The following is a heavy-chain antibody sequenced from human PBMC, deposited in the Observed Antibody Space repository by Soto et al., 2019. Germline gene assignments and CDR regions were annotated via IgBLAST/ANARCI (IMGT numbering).Heavy chain of an antibody. CDR1: GFTFSSYA. Sequence: QVQLVESGGGVVQPGRSLRLSCAASGFTFSSYAMHWVRQAPGKGLEWVAVISYDGSNKYYADSVKGRFTISRDNSKNTRYLQMNSLRAEDTAVYYCARDTQGDQQLVLDYWGQGTLVTVSS. CDR3: ARDTQGDQQLVLDY. J-gene: IGHJ4*02. V-gene: IGHV3-30-3*01. D-gene: IGHD6-13*01. CDR2: ISYDGSNK.